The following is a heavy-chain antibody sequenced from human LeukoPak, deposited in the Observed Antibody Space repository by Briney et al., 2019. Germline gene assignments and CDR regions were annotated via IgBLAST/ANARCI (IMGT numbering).Heavy chain of an antibody. V-gene: IGHV3-23*01. D-gene: IGHD5-18*01. CDR3: AKDRQLWLTRFDF. CDR1: GLTFTNYA. Sequence: GGSLRLSCAASGLTFTNYAMSWVRQAPGKGLEWVSGVSNTGGTTYYADSVKGRFTISRDNSKSTLYLQMNSLRAEDTAVYYCAKDRQLWLTRFDFWGQGALVTVSS. CDR2: VSNTGGTT. J-gene: IGHJ4*02.